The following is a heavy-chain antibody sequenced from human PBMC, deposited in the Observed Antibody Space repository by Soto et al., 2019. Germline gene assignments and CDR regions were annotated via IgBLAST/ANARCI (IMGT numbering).Heavy chain of an antibody. Sequence: QVQLVQSGAEVKKPGASVKVSCKASGYTFTSYGISWVRQAPGQGLEWMGWISAYNGNTNYAQKLRGRVTMTTDTSTSTAYMELRSLRSDDTAVYYCARDFPKNIAVAGFDYWGQGTLVTVSS. CDR1: GYTFTSYG. V-gene: IGHV1-18*01. J-gene: IGHJ4*02. D-gene: IGHD6-19*01. CDR2: ISAYNGNT. CDR3: ARDFPKNIAVAGFDY.